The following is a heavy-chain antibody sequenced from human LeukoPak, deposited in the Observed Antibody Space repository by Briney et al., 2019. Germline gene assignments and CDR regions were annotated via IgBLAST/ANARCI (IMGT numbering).Heavy chain of an antibody. J-gene: IGHJ3*02. CDR2: INSDGSST. CDR1: GFTFISYW. V-gene: IGHV3-74*01. D-gene: IGHD3-22*01. CDR3: ARDKDYYDSSGYYWGAFDI. Sequence: GGSLRLSCAASGFTFISYWMHWVRQAPGKGLVWVSRINSDGSSTSYADSVKGRFTISRDNAKNTLYLQMNSLRAEDTAVYYCARDKDYYDSSGYYWGAFDIWGQGTMVTVSS.